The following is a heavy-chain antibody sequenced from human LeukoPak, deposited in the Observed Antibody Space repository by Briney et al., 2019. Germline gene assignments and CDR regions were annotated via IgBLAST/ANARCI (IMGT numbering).Heavy chain of an antibody. J-gene: IGHJ4*02. CDR3: ARARGGSVHFDY. D-gene: IGHD2-15*01. Sequence: PGGSLRLSCAASGFTFSSYSMNWVRHAPGKGLEEVSSISSSSSYIYYAESVKGRFTISRDNAKNSLSLQMNSLRAEDTAVYYCARARGGSVHFDYWGQGTLVTVSS. CDR2: ISSSSSYI. V-gene: IGHV3-21*01. CDR1: GFTFSSYS.